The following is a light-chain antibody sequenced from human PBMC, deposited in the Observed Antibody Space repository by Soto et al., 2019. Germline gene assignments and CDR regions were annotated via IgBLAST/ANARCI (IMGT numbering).Light chain of an antibody. Sequence: QSVLTQPPSASGSPGQSVTISCTGTSSDVGGYNYVSWYQQYPGKVPKLIVYEVNNRPSGVPDRFSGSKSGNTASLTVSGLQAEDEADYYCTSYAGGNNVFGTGTKLTVL. J-gene: IGLJ1*01. V-gene: IGLV2-8*01. CDR2: EVN. CDR3: TSYAGGNNV. CDR1: SSDVGGYNY.